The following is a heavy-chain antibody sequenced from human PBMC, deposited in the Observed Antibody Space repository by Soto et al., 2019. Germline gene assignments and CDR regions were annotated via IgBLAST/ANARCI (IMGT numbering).Heavy chain of an antibody. CDR3: ARDQLEGNWFDP. V-gene: IGHV4-30-2*01. Sequence: PSETLSLTCAFSCASISSGGYSWNWFRQPPGKGLEWIGYIYHSGSTLYNPSLKSRVTISVDKSKNQFSLKLSSVTAADTAVYYCARDQLEGNWFDPWGQGTLVTVS. CDR2: IYHSGST. D-gene: IGHD1-1*01. CDR1: CASISSGGYS. J-gene: IGHJ5*02.